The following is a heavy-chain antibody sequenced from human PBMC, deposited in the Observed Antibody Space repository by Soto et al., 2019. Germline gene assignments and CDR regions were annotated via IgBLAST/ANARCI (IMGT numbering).Heavy chain of an antibody. CDR1: GVSISSTSYY. V-gene: IGHV4-39*07. Sequence: SETLSLTCTVSGVSISSTSYYWGWIRQPPGKGLEWIGSIFHSGTTYYSPSLKSRVTISVDTSKNQFSLQVSSVTAADTAIYFCARDPGRALAVDWGEGTLVTVSS. CDR3: ARDPGRALAVD. CDR2: IFHSGTT. D-gene: IGHD6-19*01. J-gene: IGHJ4*02.